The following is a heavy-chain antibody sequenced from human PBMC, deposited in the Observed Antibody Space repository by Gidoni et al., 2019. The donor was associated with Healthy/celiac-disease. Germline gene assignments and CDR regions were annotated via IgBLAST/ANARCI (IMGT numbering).Heavy chain of an antibody. CDR3: ARVLVAADILTGYDDPTYYYGMDV. CDR1: GYTFTSYG. J-gene: IGHJ6*02. V-gene: IGHV1-18*01. Sequence: QVQLVQSGAEVKKPGASVKVSCKASGYTFTSYGISWVRQAPGQGLEWMGWISAYNGNTNYAQKLQGRVTMTTDTSTSTAYMELRSLRSDDTAVYYCARVLVAADILTGYDDPTYYYGMDVWGQGTTVTVSS. D-gene: IGHD3-9*01. CDR2: ISAYNGNT.